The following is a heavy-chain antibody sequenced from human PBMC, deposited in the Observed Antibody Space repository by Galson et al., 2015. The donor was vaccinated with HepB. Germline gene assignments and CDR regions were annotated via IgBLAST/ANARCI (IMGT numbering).Heavy chain of an antibody. J-gene: IGHJ4*02. CDR1: GFTFGDYA. Sequence: SLRLSCAASGFTFGDYAMHWVRQPPGKGLEWVAVVSYDGTKKYYVDSVKGRFTISRDTPKNTLFLQMNSLRSEDTAVYYCVKEGPGVIFDYWGQGTLDTVS. CDR2: VSYDGTKK. CDR3: VKEGPGVIFDY. V-gene: IGHV3-30*18. D-gene: IGHD2-21*01.